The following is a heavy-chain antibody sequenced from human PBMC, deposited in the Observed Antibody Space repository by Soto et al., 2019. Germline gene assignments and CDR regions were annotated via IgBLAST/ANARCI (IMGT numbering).Heavy chain of an antibody. CDR1: GGSISSYY. CDR2: IYYSGST. J-gene: IGHJ6*03. V-gene: IGHV4-59*08. D-gene: IGHD3-9*01. CDR3: ARIRRADFDWLYDTYYYSYYMDV. Sequence: PSETLSLTCTVSGGSISSYYWSWIRQPPGKGLEWIGYIYYSGSTNYNPSLKSRVTISVDTSKNQFSLKLSSVTAADTAVYYCARIRRADFDWLYDTYYYSYYMDVWHKATTVTVSS.